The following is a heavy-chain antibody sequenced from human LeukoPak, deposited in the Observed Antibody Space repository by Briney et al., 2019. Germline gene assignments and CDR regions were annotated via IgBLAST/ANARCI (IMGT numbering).Heavy chain of an antibody. CDR1: GFTFSSYG. D-gene: IGHD5-12*01. CDR2: ISYDGSNK. V-gene: IGHV3-30*03. CDR3: ARGRSAYAWDY. J-gene: IGHJ4*02. Sequence: GGSLRLSCAASGFTFSSYGMHWVRQAPGKGLEWVAVISYDGSNKYYADSVKGRFTISRDNSKNTLYLQMNSLRAEDTAVYYCARGRSAYAWDYWGQGTLVTVSS.